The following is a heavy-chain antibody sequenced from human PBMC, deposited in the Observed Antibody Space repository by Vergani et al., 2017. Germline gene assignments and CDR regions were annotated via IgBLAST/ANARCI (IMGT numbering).Heavy chain of an antibody. CDR2: IRYDGSNK. CDR1: GFTFSSYG. V-gene: IGHV3-30*02. D-gene: IGHD1-26*01. J-gene: IGHJ3*02. Sequence: QVQLVESGGGVVQPGGSLRLSCAASGFTFSSYGMHWVRQAPGKGLEWVAFIRYDGSNKYYADSVKGRFTISRDNSKNTLYLQMNSLRAAETAVYDCARASLRGAFDIWGQGTMVTVSS. CDR3: ARASLRGAFDI.